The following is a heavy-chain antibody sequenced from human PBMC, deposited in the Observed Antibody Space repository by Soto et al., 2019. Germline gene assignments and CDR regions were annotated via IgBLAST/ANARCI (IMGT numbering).Heavy chain of an antibody. V-gene: IGHV3-7*01. CDR1: GFTFSTYW. Sequence: EVQLVESGGGLVQPGGSLRLPCAASGFTFSTYWMTWVRQPPGKGLEWVASINQDGSERYYVDSVRGRFTISRDNAKNSLYLQLNSLGAEDTAVYYCVCGGNFFVYWGQGTLVTVSP. CDR2: INQDGSER. CDR3: VCGGNFFVY. D-gene: IGHD3-16*01. J-gene: IGHJ4*02.